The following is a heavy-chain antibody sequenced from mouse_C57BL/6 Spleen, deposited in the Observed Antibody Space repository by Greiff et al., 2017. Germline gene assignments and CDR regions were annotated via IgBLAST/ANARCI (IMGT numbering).Heavy chain of an antibody. CDR1: GYSFTSYY. Sequence: QVQLQQSGPELVKPGASVKISCKASGYSFTSYYIHWVKQRPGQGLEWIGWIYPGSGNTKYNEKFKGKATLTAATSSSTAYMQLSSLTSEDSAVYYCAPYDYDEEGSYAMDYWGQGTSVTVSS. V-gene: IGHV1-66*01. J-gene: IGHJ4*01. CDR2: IYPGSGNT. D-gene: IGHD2-4*01. CDR3: APYDYDEEGSYAMDY.